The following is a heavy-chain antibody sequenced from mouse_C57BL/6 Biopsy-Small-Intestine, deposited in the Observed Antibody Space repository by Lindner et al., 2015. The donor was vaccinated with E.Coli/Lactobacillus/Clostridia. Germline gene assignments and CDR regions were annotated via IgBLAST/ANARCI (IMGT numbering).Heavy chain of an antibody. CDR3: APDGYYYTMEY. CDR2: INPYNGDT. D-gene: IGHD2-3*01. V-gene: IGHV1-20*01. CDR1: GYSFTGYF. Sequence: VQLQESGPELVKPGASVKISCKASGYSFTGYFMNWVKQSHGKSLEWIGRINPYNGDTFYNQKFRGKATLTVDESSGTAYMQLSSLTSEDSAVYFCAPDGYYYTMEYWGQGTSVTVSS. J-gene: IGHJ4*01.